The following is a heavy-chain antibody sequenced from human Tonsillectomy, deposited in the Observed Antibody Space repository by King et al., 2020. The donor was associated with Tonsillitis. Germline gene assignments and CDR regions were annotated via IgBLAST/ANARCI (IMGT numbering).Heavy chain of an antibody. V-gene: IGHV1-69*01. CDR2: IIPIFGTA. J-gene: IGHJ4*02. Sequence: QLVQSGAEVKKPGSSVKVSCKASGGTFSSYAISWVRQAPGQGLEWMGGIIPIFGTASYAQMFQGRVTITADESTSTAYMELSSLRSADTAVYYCATCPFVDLVDTITGGFDFWGQRTLVPVPS. D-gene: IGHD5-12*01. CDR3: ATCPFVDLVDTITGGFDF. CDR1: GGTFSSYA.